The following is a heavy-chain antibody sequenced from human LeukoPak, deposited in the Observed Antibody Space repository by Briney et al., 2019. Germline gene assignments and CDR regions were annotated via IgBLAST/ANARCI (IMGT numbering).Heavy chain of an antibody. Sequence: SETLSLTCAVSGYSISSGYYWGWIRQPPGQGLEWIGSTYHSGSIYSNPSLRSRVTISVDTSKNQLSLKLSSVTAADTAVYYCARKYGSGSYYLDYWGQGTLVTVSS. D-gene: IGHD3-10*01. CDR2: TYHSGSI. CDR1: GYSISSGYY. CDR3: ARKYGSGSYYLDY. J-gene: IGHJ4*02. V-gene: IGHV4-38-2*01.